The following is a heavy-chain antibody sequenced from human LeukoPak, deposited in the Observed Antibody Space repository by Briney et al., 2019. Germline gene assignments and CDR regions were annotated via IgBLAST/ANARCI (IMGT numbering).Heavy chain of an antibody. CDR1: GASISSYY. CDR3: ARDRGAVAGTDY. Sequence: SETLSLTCTVSGASISSYYWSWLRQPPGKGLEWIGYIYYSGSTNYNPSLKSRVTISVDTSKNQFSLKLSSVTAADTAVYFCARDRGAVAGTDYWGQGTLVTVSS. CDR2: IYYSGST. D-gene: IGHD6-19*01. J-gene: IGHJ4*02. V-gene: IGHV4-59*01.